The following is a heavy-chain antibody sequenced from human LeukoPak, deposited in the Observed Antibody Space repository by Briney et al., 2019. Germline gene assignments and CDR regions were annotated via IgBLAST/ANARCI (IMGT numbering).Heavy chain of an antibody. CDR1: GYTFTSYG. Sequence: ASVKVSCKASGYTFTSYGISWVRQAPGQELEWMGWISAYNGNTNYAQKLQGRVTMTTDTSTSTAYMELRSLRSDDTAVYYCARDHPDYGGNSPFDPWGQGTLVTVSS. CDR2: ISAYNGNT. D-gene: IGHD4-23*01. CDR3: ARDHPDYGGNSPFDP. V-gene: IGHV1-18*01. J-gene: IGHJ5*02.